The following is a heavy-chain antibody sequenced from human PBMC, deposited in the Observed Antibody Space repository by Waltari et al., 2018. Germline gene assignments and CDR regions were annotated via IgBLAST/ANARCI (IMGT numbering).Heavy chain of an antibody. D-gene: IGHD7-27*01. CDR2: IYRSDTT. V-gene: IGHV4-38-2*02. CDR1: GYSINSGYY. CDR3: ARALYWGSTGAINK. Sequence: QVQLQESGPGLVKPSETLSLTCTVSGYSINSGYYWCWIRQSPGKGLEWIGSIYRSDTTHCNPSLKSRVTLSVDTSKNQVSLRLISVTAADTAMYYCARALYWGSTGAINKWGRGTMVTVSS. J-gene: IGHJ3*02.